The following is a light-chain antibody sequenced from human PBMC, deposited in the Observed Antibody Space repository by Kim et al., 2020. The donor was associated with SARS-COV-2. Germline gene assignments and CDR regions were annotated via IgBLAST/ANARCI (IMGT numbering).Light chain of an antibody. J-gene: IGKJ4*01. CDR2: AAS. CDR1: QGISSY. V-gene: IGKV1-9*01. Sequence: IQLTQSPSSLSASIGDRVIITCRASQGISSYLAWYQQKPGKAPTLLIYAASTLQSGVPSRFSGSGSGTDFTLTISSLQPEDFATYSWQRLYNYPLTFGGGTKV. CDR3: QRLYNYPLT.